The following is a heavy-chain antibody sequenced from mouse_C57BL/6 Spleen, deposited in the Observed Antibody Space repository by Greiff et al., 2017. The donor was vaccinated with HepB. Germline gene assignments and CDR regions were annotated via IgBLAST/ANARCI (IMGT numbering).Heavy chain of an antibody. CDR3: TMGYYGSSNAMDY. CDR2: IDPENGDT. Sequence: VQLQQSGAELVRPGASVKLSCTASGFNIKDDYMHWVKQRPEQGLEWIGWIDPENGDTEYASKFQGKATITADTSSNTAYLQLSSLTSEDTAVYYCTMGYYGSSNAMDYWGHGTSVTVSS. CDR1: GFNIKDDY. D-gene: IGHD1-1*01. J-gene: IGHJ4*01. V-gene: IGHV14-4*01.